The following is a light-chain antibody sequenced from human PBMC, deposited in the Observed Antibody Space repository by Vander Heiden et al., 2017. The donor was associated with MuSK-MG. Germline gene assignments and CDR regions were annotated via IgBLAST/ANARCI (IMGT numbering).Light chain of an antibody. Sequence: EIVLTQSPGTLSLSPGERGNLSCRARQRVGSNYLAWYQQKPGQAPRLLLYGASSRATGIADRFSCSGSGTDFTLTISSLEPEDFAVYYCQQYGSSPPYTFGQGTKVEIK. CDR3: QQYGSSPPYT. J-gene: IGKJ2*01. CDR1: QRVGSNY. V-gene: IGKV3-20*01. CDR2: GAS.